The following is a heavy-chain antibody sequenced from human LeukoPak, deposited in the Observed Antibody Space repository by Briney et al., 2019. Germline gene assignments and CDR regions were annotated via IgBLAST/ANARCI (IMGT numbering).Heavy chain of an antibody. V-gene: IGHV3-30*19. CDR1: GFTFSSYG. CDR2: ISYDGSNK. J-gene: IGHJ4*02. D-gene: IGHD6-19*01. CDR3: ARDGRVAGLGDYIDY. Sequence: GGSLRLSCAASGFTFSSYGMHWVRQAPGKGLEWVAVISYDGSNKYYADSVKGRFTISRDNSKNTLYLQMNSLRAEDTAVYYCARDGRVAGLGDYIDYWGQGTLVTVSS.